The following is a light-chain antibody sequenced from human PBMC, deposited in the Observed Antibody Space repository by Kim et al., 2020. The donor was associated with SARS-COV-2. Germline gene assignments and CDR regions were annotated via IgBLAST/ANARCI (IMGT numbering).Light chain of an antibody. CDR3: QQCKSHQT. CDR2: TAS. J-gene: IGKJ1*01. V-gene: IGKV1-5*03. CDR1: QSISRW. Sequence: DIQMTQSPSTLSASVGDRINITCRASQSISRWLAWYQQKPGKAPNLLIHTASSLESGVPSRFSGSGSGTEFTLTISSLQPDDFATFSCQQCKSHQTFGQGTKVDIK.